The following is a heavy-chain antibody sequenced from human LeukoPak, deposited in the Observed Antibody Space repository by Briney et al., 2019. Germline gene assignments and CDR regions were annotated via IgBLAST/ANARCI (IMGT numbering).Heavy chain of an antibody. D-gene: IGHD4-17*01. Sequence: SETLSLTCAVSGGSISSGGYSWSWIRQPPGKGLEWIGYIYYSGSTYYNPSLKSRVTISVDTSKNQFSLKLSSVTAADTAVYYCARGDARRVDYGDAFDIWGQGTMVTVSS. CDR1: GGSISSGGYS. CDR3: ARGDARRVDYGDAFDI. V-gene: IGHV4-30-4*07. CDR2: IYYSGST. J-gene: IGHJ3*02.